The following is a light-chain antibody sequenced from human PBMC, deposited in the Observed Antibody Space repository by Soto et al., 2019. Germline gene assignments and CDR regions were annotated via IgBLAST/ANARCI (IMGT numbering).Light chain of an antibody. Sequence: EIVLTQSPGTLSLSPGERATLSCRASQSVSNNYLAWYQQKPGQAPRLLIYGASNRATGIPDRFSGSGSGTDFTLTISSLQPDDFATYYCQQYNSYRAFGQGTKVEMK. CDR2: GAS. CDR3: QQYNSYRA. CDR1: QSVSNNY. V-gene: IGKV3-20*01. J-gene: IGKJ1*01.